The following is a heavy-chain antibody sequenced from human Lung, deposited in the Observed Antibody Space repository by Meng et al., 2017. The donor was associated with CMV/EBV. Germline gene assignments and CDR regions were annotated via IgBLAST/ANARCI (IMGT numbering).Heavy chain of an antibody. CDR1: GYTFTNYY. Sequence: SAKVSCXASGYTFTNYYMHWVRQAPGQGLEWMGVINPSGGSTTYAQKFQGRLTMTRDTSTSTVYMELSSLKSEDTAMYYCARVLGQLVSPYGMDVWGQGTTVTVSS. J-gene: IGHJ6*01. D-gene: IGHD6-13*01. CDR3: ARVLGQLVSPYGMDV. V-gene: IGHV1-46*01. CDR2: INPSGGST.